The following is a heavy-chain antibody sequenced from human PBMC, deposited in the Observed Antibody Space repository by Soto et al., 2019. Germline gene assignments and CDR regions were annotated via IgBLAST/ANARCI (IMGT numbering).Heavy chain of an antibody. J-gene: IGHJ4*02. Sequence: GGSLRLSCAASGFTFSSYAMSWVRQAPGKGLKWVSTISGSGGSTYYAESVKGRFTISRDNSKNTLYLQMSSLRAEDTAVYYCAKDRAEWGSYDYWGQGILVTVSS. CDR1: GFTFSSYA. CDR2: ISGSGGST. D-gene: IGHD7-27*01. V-gene: IGHV3-23*01. CDR3: AKDRAEWGSYDY.